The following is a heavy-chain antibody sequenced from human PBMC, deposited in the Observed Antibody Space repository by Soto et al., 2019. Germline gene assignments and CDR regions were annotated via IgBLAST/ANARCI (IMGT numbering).Heavy chain of an antibody. CDR2: MWYDGSNK. J-gene: IGHJ6*02. V-gene: IGHV3-33*01. CDR3: ARDPNPGWIYGVVTPIGMDV. CDR1: GFTFSSYA. D-gene: IGHD3-3*01. Sequence: QVQVVESGGGVVQPGRSLRLSCAASGFTFSSYAMHWVRQAPGKGLEWVAVMWYDGSNKYYADSVKGRFTISRDNSKNTLYLQMNSPRAEDTAVYYCARDPNPGWIYGVVTPIGMDVWGQGTTVTVSS.